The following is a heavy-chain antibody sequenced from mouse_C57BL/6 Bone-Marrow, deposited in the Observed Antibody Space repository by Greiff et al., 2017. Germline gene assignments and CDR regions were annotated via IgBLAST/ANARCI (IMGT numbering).Heavy chain of an antibody. D-gene: IGHD4-1*01. CDR2: INPSSGYT. CDR1: GYTFTSYT. CDR3: ARNWAWFAY. J-gene: IGHJ3*01. Sequence: VQLQESGAELARPGASVKMSCKASGYTFTSYTMHWVKQRPGQGLEWIGYINPSSGYTKYNQKFKDKATLTADKSSSTAYMQLSSLTSEDSAVYYCARNWAWFAYWGQRTLVTVSA. V-gene: IGHV1-4*01.